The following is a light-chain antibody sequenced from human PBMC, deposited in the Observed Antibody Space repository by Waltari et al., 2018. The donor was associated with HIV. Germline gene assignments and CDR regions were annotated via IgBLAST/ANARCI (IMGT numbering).Light chain of an antibody. CDR2: LKRDGSH. V-gene: IGLV4-69*02. Sequence: QLVLTQSPSASPSLGASVTLTCTLSSGHTNYAIACHQQQPEKGPRYLMNLKRDGSHSKGDGIPDRVAGSSAGAERYLTISSVQSEDEADYYCQTWGTGIQVFGGGTKLTVL. J-gene: IGLJ3*02. CDR1: SGHTNYA. CDR3: QTWGTGIQV.